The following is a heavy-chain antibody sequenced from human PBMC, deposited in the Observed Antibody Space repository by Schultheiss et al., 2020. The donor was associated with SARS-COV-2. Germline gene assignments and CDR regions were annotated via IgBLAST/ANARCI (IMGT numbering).Heavy chain of an antibody. D-gene: IGHD6-13*01. J-gene: IGHJ5*02. CDR2: IYYSGST. CDR1: GGSISSYY. Sequence: SETLSLTCTVSGGSISSYYWSWIRQPPGKGLEWIGYIYYSGSTNYNPSLKSRVTISVDTSKNQFSLKLSSVTAADTAVYYCARGGGSRGYWFDPWGQGTLVTVSS. CDR3: ARGGGSRGYWFDP. V-gene: IGHV4-59*12.